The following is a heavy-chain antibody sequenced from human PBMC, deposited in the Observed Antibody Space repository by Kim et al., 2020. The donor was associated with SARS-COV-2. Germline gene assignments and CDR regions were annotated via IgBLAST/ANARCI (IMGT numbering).Heavy chain of an antibody. CDR3: AKSVVPTALFNWLDP. D-gene: IGHD1-1*01. V-gene: IGHV3-23*01. J-gene: IGHJ5*02. Sequence: AEAVKGRFTISRDNSKNTVYLHLNSLRADDTAIYYCAKSVVPTALFNWLDPWGQGSLVTVSS.